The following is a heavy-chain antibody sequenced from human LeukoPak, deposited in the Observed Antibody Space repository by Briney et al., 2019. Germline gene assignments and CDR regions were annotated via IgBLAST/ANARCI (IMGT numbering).Heavy chain of an antibody. V-gene: IGHV3-23*01. CDR1: GFAFSSYA. CDR3: AKDPLDYGDPRGNFDY. CDR2: IDGGGGST. D-gene: IGHD4-17*01. Sequence: GGSLRLSCTASGFAFSSYAMSWVRQAPGVGLEWVSAIDGGGGSTWHADSVKGRFTISRDNSKNTLYMQMNSLRAEDTAVYYCAKDPLDYGDPRGNFDYWGQGTLVTVSS. J-gene: IGHJ4*02.